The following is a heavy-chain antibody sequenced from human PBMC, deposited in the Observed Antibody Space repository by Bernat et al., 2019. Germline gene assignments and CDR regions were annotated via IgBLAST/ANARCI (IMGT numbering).Heavy chain of an antibody. CDR1: GFTFSSYA. CDR3: ARGPTYYYYYMDV. Sequence: QVQLVESGGGVVQPGRSLRLSCAASGFTFSSYAMHWVRQAPGKGLEWVAVISYDGSNKYYADSVKGRFTISRDNSKNTLYLQMNSLRAEDTAVYYWARGPTYYYYYMDVWGKGTTVTVSS. J-gene: IGHJ6*03. V-gene: IGHV3-30*01. CDR2: ISYDGSNK.